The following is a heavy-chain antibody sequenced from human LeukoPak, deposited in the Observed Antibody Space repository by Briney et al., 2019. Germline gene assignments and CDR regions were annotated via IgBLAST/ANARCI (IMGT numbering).Heavy chain of an antibody. CDR2: ISSSSSYI. CDR3: ARVRYSYGGYYYYGMDV. CDR1: GFTFSSYR. V-gene: IGHV3-21*01. D-gene: IGHD5-18*01. Sequence: GGSLRLSCAASGFTFSSYRMTWVRQAPGKGLEWVSSISSSSSYIYYADSVKGRLTISRDTAKNSLYLQMNSLRAEDTAVYYCARVRYSYGGYYYYGMDVWGQGTTVTVSS. J-gene: IGHJ6*02.